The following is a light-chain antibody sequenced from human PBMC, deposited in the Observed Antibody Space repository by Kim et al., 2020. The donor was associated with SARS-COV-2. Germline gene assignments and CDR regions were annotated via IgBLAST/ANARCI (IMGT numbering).Light chain of an antibody. Sequence: SVYPGQTASVTCSGHRLGDNYVCWYQQKPSQSPVVVIYQVTKRPSGIPERFAGSNSGNTATLTISETQAMDEADYYWQVGDSTTTVFGGGTQLTVL. CDR1: RLGDNY. CDR2: QVT. J-gene: IGLJ2*01. CDR3: QVGDSTTTV. V-gene: IGLV3-1*01.